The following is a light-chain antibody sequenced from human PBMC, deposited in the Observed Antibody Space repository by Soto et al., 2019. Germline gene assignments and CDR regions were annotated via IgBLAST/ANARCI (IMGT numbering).Light chain of an antibody. CDR3: CSYAGDTTFVA. Sequence: QSALTQPASVSGSPGQSITISCTGTSSDVGSYNLVSWYQQHPGKAPKLMIYEGSKRPSGVSNRFSGSKSGNTASLTISGLQAEDEADYYCCSYAGDTTFVAFGGGTKVTVL. J-gene: IGLJ2*01. V-gene: IGLV2-23*03. CDR2: EGS. CDR1: SSDVGSYNL.